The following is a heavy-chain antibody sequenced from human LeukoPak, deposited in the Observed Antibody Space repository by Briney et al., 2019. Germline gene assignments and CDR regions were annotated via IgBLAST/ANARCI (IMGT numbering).Heavy chain of an antibody. J-gene: IGHJ2*01. CDR2: IYTSESP. D-gene: IGHD6-13*01. Sequence: PSETLSLTCAVYGGSFSSYYWSWIRQPAGKGLEWIGRIYTSESPTYNPSLKSRVTMSLDTSKNQFSLKLSSVTAADTAVYYCARVSSSWYQDWYFDLWGRGTLVTVSS. V-gene: IGHV4-59*10. CDR3: ARVSSSWYQDWYFDL. CDR1: GGSFSSYY.